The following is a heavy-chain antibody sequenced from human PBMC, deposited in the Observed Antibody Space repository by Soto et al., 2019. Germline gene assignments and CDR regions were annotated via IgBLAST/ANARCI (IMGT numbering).Heavy chain of an antibody. V-gene: IGHV3-33*01. CDR3: ARDPRVRGSSWYNWFDP. CDR2: IWYDGSNK. Sequence: QVQLVESGGGVVQPGRSLRLSCAASGFTFSSYGMHWVRQAPGKGLEWVAVIWYDGSNKYYADSVKGRFTISRDNSKNTLYLQMNSLRAEDTAVYYCARDPRVRGSSWYNWFDPWGQGTLVTVSS. CDR1: GFTFSSYG. J-gene: IGHJ5*02. D-gene: IGHD6-13*01.